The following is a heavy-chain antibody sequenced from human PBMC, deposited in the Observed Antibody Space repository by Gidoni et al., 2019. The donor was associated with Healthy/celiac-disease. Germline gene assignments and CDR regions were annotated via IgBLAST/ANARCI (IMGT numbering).Heavy chain of an antibody. CDR1: GGSIRSGVYY. CDR3: ASSSLVYYDILTGPIDY. CDR2: IYYSGST. J-gene: IGHJ4*02. Sequence: QVQMQESGPGLVTPSQTLSLTCTVSGGSIRSGVYYWSWIRQHPGTGLEWIGYIYYSGSTYYNPSLKSRVTISVDTSKNQFSLKLSSVTAADTAVYYCASSSLVYYDILTGPIDYWGQGTLVTVSS. D-gene: IGHD3-9*01. V-gene: IGHV4-31*03.